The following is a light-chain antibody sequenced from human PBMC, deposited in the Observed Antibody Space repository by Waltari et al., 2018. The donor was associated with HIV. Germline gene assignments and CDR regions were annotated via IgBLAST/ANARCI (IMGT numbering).Light chain of an antibody. J-gene: IGLJ3*02. V-gene: IGLV3-21*04. CDR2: FNS. CDR3: QVWDSTNHHVV. CDR1: NIASKS. Sequence: SYVLTQPPSVSVAPGAAATIPRGGWNIASKSVHWYRQHPGHAPVLVIRFNSDRPSGIPARFSGSTSGNTATLTISRVEVGDEADYYCQVWDSTNHHVVFGGGTELTVL.